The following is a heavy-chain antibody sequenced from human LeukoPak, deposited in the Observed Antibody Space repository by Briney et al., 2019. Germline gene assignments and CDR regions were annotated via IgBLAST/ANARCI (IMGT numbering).Heavy chain of an antibody. V-gene: IGHV4-59*08. CDR3: AGHRWSRIAAAGRASKRYYYYGMDV. D-gene: IGHD6-13*01. CDR2: IYYSGST. Sequence: SETLSLTCTVSGGSISSYYWSWIRQPPGKGLEWIGYIYYSGSTNYNPSLKSRVTISVDTSKNQFSLKLSSVTAADTAVYYCAGHRWSRIAAAGRASKRYYYYGMDVWGQGTTVTVSS. CDR1: GGSISSYY. J-gene: IGHJ6*02.